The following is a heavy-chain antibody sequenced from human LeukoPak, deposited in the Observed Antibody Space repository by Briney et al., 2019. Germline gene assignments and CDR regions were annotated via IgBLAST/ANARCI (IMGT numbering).Heavy chain of an antibody. J-gene: IGHJ4*02. CDR1: GFTFSSYW. Sequence: TGGSLRLSCAASGFTFSSYWMHWVRQGPGKGLVWVSRIYSDGSRTTYADSVKGRFTISRDNAKKSLYLQMNSLRAEDTAIYYCARDSDVHCSGGSCTIFDYWGQGTLVTVSS. V-gene: IGHV3-74*01. CDR2: IYSDGSRT. CDR3: ARDSDVHCSGGSCTIFDY. D-gene: IGHD2-15*01.